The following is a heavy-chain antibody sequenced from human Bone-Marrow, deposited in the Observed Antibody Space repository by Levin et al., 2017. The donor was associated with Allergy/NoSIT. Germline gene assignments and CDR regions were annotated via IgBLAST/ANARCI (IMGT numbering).Heavy chain of an antibody. D-gene: IGHD6-13*01. V-gene: IGHV3-11*01. J-gene: IGHJ5*02. Sequence: GGSLRLSCAASGFTFSDYYMSWIRQAPGKGLEWVSYISSSGSTIYYADSVKGRFTISRDNAKNSLYLQMNSLRAEDTAVYYCARAGYSSSWYRLDPWGQGTLVTVSS. CDR1: GFTFSDYY. CDR2: ISSSGSTI. CDR3: ARAGYSSSWYRLDP.